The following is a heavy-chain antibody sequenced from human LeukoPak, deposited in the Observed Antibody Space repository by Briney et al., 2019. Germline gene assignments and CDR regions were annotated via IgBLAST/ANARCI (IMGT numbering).Heavy chain of an antibody. CDR3: ARTKYYYDGSGHSYPNWFDP. V-gene: IGHV3-74*01. D-gene: IGHD3-22*01. Sequence: GGSLRLSCAASGFTFSSYWMHWVRQAPGKGLVWVSRISPNGSSAFYADSVNGRFTISRDNAKNTVYLRMNSLRAEDTAVYYGARTKYYYDGSGHSYPNWFDPWGQGTLVTVSS. J-gene: IGHJ5*02. CDR1: GFTFSSYW. CDR2: ISPNGSSA.